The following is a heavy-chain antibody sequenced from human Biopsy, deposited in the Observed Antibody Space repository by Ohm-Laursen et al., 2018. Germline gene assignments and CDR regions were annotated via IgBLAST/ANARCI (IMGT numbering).Heavy chain of an antibody. D-gene: IGHD3-16*02. Sequence: GTLSLTCDVSGGDINNYYWSWIRQPAGKGLEWIGRIYPGGSTNYNPSLKSRVTMSADTSKNQVSLRLNSVTAADTAVYYCTRVRTFGGVIGGYYFDSWGQGILVTVSS. CDR3: TRVRTFGGVIGGYYFDS. J-gene: IGHJ4*02. V-gene: IGHV4-4*07. CDR1: GGDINNYY. CDR2: IYPGGST.